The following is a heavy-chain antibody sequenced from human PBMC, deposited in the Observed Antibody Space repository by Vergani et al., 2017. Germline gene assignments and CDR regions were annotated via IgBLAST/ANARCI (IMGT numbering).Heavy chain of an antibody. V-gene: IGHV4-34*01. J-gene: IGHJ4*02. CDR1: GGSFSGYY. D-gene: IGHD3-16*01. CDR3: ARSSSSPLRGGFDY. CDR2: IKHSGSN. Sequence: QVQLQQWGAGLLKPSETLSLTCAVYGGSFSGYYWSWIRQPPGQGLEWIGEIKHSGSNNYNPSLKSRVTISVDTSKNQFSLKLSSLTAADTAVYYCARSSSSPLRGGFDYWGQGTLVTVSS.